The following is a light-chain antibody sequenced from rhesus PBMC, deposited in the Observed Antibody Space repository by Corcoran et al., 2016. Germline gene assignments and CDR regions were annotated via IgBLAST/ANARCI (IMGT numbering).Light chain of an antibody. Sequence: EIVMTQSPATLALSPGERATLSCRASQSVSSYLAWYQQKPGQAPRLLIYGASNRATGIPDMFSGTGSGTEFTLTISSLEPEDVGVYFCLQSSNWPYSFGQGTKVEIK. V-gene: IGKV3-24*04. CDR2: GAS. CDR3: LQSSNWPYS. CDR1: QSVSSY. J-gene: IGKJ2*01.